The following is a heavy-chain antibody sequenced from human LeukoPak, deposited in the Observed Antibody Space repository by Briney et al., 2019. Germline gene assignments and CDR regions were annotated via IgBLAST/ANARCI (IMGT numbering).Heavy chain of an antibody. D-gene: IGHD6-13*01. J-gene: IGHJ4*02. V-gene: IGHV3-7*01. CDR3: AIKPRAAAGPSARSPFHY. CDR2: IKQDGSDK. CDR1: GFTFSSYW. Sequence: PGGSLRLSCEVSGFTFSSYWMNWVRQAPGKGLEWVANIKQDGSDKYYVDSVKGRFTISRDNAKNSLYLQMNSLRAEDTAVYYCAIKPRAAAGPSARSPFHYWGQGTLVTVSS.